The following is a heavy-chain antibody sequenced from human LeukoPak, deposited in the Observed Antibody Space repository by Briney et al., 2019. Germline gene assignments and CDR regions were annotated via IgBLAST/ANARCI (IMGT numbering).Heavy chain of an antibody. CDR1: GYTFIGHY. Sequence: ASVKVSCKASGYTFIGHYIHWVRQVPGQGLEWMGWINPNSDATKYSQKFQGRVTMTRDTSISTTYMDLTRLTSDDTAVYYCARGPEYGGTIDYWGQGTLVTVSS. CDR3: ARGPEYGGTIDY. J-gene: IGHJ4*02. V-gene: IGHV1-2*02. CDR2: INPNSDAT. D-gene: IGHD4-23*01.